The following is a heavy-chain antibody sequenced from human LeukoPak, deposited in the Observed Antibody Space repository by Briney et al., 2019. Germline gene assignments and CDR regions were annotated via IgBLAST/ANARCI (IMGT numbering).Heavy chain of an antibody. D-gene: IGHD5-12*01. CDR1: GGSISSGSYY. V-gene: IGHV4-61*02. CDR3: ARERSSTADQVWWLRWFDP. Sequence: SQTLSLTCTVSGGSISSGSYYWSWIRQPAGTGLEWIGRIYTSGSTNYNPSLKSRVTISVDTSKNQFSLKLSSVTAADTAVYYCARERSSTADQVWWLRWFDPWGQGTLVTVSS. J-gene: IGHJ5*02. CDR2: IYTSGST.